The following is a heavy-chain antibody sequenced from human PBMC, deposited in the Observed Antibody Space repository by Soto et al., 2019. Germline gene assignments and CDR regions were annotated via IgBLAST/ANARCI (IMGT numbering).Heavy chain of an antibody. D-gene: IGHD2-15*01. CDR3: ARHRDIVVVVAATTLDY. CDR2: IYYSGST. J-gene: IGHJ4*02. Sequence: QLQLQESGPGLVKPSETLSLTCTVSGGSISSSSYYWGWIRQPPGKGLEWIGSIYYSGSTYYNPSLKSRVTISVDTSKNQFSLKLSSVTAADTAVYYCARHRDIVVVVAATTLDYWGQGTLVTVSS. CDR1: GGSISSSSYY. V-gene: IGHV4-39*01.